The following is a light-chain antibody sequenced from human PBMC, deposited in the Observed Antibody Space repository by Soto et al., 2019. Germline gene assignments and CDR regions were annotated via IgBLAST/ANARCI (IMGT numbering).Light chain of an antibody. CDR1: QSISSNN. V-gene: IGKV3-20*01. CDR2: GAS. Sequence: EIVLTQSPGTLSLSPGERATLSCRASQSISSNNLAWYQQKPGQAPRFLIYGASNRATGISDRFSGSGSGTDFTLTISRLEPEDFAVYYCQQYGSSRTFGQGTKVEIK. J-gene: IGKJ1*01. CDR3: QQYGSSRT.